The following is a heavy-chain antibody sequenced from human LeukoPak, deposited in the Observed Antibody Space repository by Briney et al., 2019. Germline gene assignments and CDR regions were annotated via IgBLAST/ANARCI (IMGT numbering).Heavy chain of an antibody. CDR3: AKVARGYLAG. Sequence: GGSLRLSYAGSVHTFHISAICCARQAPGKGLEWVSAISGSGGSTYYADSVKGRFTISRDNSKNTLYLQMNRLRAEDTAVYYVAKVARGYLAGWGQGTLVTVSS. V-gene: IGHV3-23*01. CDR2: ISGSGGST. D-gene: IGHD5-12*01. CDR1: VHTFHISA. J-gene: IGHJ4*02.